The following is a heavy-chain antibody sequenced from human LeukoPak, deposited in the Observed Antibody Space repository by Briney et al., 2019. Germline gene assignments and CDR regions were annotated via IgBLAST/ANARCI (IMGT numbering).Heavy chain of an antibody. Sequence: GGSLRLSCAASGFTFSDYWMSWVRQAPGKGLEWVSYISNSGNSIYNADSVKGRFTISRDNARNSLYLQMNSLRAEDTAVYYCARESSGVLGFDYWGQGTLVTVSS. J-gene: IGHJ4*02. V-gene: IGHV3-11*04. CDR1: GFTFSDYW. CDR3: ARESSGVLGFDY. D-gene: IGHD3-10*01. CDR2: ISNSGNSI.